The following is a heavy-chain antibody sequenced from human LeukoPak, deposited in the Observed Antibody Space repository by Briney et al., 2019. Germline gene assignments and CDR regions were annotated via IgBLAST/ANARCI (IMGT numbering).Heavy chain of an antibody. D-gene: IGHD2-8*01. CDR3: GRGVGPPCMDYYLYMDV. Sequence: SETLPLTCTVSGDSLISYYWTWIRQPAGKGLEWIGRVSHSGNTKYNSSLKSRLSMSVDSSKNQISLKVTSVTAADTAVYYCGRGVGPPCMDYYLYMDVWGKGTTVTVSS. V-gene: IGHV4-4*07. CDR2: VSHSGNT. J-gene: IGHJ6*03. CDR1: GDSLISYY.